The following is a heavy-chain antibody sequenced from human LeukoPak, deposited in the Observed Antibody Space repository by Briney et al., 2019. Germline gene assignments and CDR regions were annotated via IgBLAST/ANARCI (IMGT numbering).Heavy chain of an antibody. V-gene: IGHV3-33*01. CDR2: IWYDGSNK. CDR3: ARGDCSSTSCHHYYYGMDV. Sequence: PGRSLRLSCAASGFTFSSYGMHWVRQAPGKGLEWVAVIWYDGSNKYYADSVKGRFTISRDNSKNTLYLQMNSLRAEDTAVYYCARGDCSSTSCHHYYYGMDVWGQGTTVTVSS. D-gene: IGHD2-2*01. J-gene: IGHJ6*02. CDR1: GFTFSSYG.